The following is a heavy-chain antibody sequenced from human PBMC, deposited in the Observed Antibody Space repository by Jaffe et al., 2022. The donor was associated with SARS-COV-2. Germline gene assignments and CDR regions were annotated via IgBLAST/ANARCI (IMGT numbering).Heavy chain of an antibody. Sequence: EVQLVESGGGLVKPGGSLRLSCAASGFTFSNAWMSWVRQAPGKGLEWVGRIKSKTDGGTTDYAAPVKGRFTISRDDSKNTLYLQMNSLKTEDTAVYYCTTGLSSSPDAFDIWGQGTMVTVSS. CDR2: IKSKTDGGTT. J-gene: IGHJ3*02. D-gene: IGHD6-13*01. V-gene: IGHV3-15*01. CDR1: GFTFSNAW. CDR3: TTGLSSSPDAFDI.